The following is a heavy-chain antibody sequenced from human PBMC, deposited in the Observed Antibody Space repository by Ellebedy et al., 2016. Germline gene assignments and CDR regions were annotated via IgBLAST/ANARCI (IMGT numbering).Heavy chain of an antibody. Sequence: SETLSLTCTVSGGSISSYYWSWIRQPPGKGLEWIGYIYYSGSTNYNPSLKSRVTISVDTSKNQFSLKLSSVTAADTAVYYCASLREDYYDSSGYYYPYWGQGTPVTVSS. CDR3: ASLREDYYDSSGYYYPY. CDR1: GGSISSYY. D-gene: IGHD3-22*01. CDR2: IYYSGST. J-gene: IGHJ4*02. V-gene: IGHV4-59*08.